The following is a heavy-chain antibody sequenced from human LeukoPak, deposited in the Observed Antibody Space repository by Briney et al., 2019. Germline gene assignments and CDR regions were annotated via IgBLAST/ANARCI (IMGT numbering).Heavy chain of an antibody. V-gene: IGHV3-15*01. Sequence: PGGSLRLSCAASGFTFRNAWMNWVRQAPGKGLEWVGRIKSKTDGGTTDYAAPVKGRFTISRDDSKNTLYLQMNSLKTEDTAVYYCTTLYGSGSYYKYYYFNYWGQGTLVTVSS. CDR2: IKSKTDGGTT. CDR1: GFTFRNAW. J-gene: IGHJ4*02. D-gene: IGHD3-10*01. CDR3: TTLYGSGSYYKYYYFNY.